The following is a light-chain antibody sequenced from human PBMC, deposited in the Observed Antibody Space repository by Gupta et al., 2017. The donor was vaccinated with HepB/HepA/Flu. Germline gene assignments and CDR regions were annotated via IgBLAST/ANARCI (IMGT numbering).Light chain of an antibody. CDR2: DVS. V-gene: IGLV2-14*03. Sequence: QSALTQPASVSGSPGQSITISCTGTSSDVGGYNYVSWYQQHPGKAPNLMIYDVSNRPSGVSNRFSGSKSGKTAALTISGLQAEDEADYYCSSYTSSSTRGGVFGGGTKLTVL. CDR1: SSDVGGYNY. CDR3: SSYTSSSTRGGV. J-gene: IGLJ2*01.